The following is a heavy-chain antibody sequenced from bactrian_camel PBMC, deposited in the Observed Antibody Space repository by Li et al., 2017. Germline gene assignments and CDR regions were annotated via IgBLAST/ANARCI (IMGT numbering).Heavy chain of an antibody. D-gene: IGHD4*01. J-gene: IGHJ4*01. CDR1: GFTVGGVC. CDR2: LDTTGS. Sequence: VQLVESGGGSVHPGGSLRLSCVPSGFTVGGVCMGWFRMAPGKEREGVATLDTTGSSYAESVKGRFTISSDNAKNTLFLQLNSLKTEDTALYYCALAGGTRATMPDVPRGQGTQVTVS. V-gene: IGHV3S1*01.